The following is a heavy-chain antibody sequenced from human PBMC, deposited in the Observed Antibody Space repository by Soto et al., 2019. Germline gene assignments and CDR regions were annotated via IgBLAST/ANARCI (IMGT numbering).Heavy chain of an antibody. Sequence: GASVKVSCKASGYTFTSYGISWVRQAPGQGLEWMGWISAYNGNTNYAQKLQGRVTMTTDTSTSTAYMELRSLRSDDTAVYYCARVLSSIMITFGGVIDFDYWGQGTLVTVSS. J-gene: IGHJ4*02. CDR1: GYTFTSYG. CDR2: ISAYNGNT. CDR3: ARVLSSIMITFGGVIDFDY. V-gene: IGHV1-18*01. D-gene: IGHD3-16*02.